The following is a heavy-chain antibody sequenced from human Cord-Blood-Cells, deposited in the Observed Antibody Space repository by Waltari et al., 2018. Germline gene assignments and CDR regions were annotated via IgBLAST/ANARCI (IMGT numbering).Heavy chain of an antibody. Sequence: EVQLLESGGGLVQPGGSLRLSCAASGFTFSSYAMSWVRQAPGEGLEWVSAISGSGGSTYYADSVNGRFTISRDNSKNTLYLQMNSLRAEDTAVYYCAKDNDPFYYYYGMDVWGQGTTVTVSS. J-gene: IGHJ6*02. V-gene: IGHV3-23*01. CDR1: GFTFSSYA. CDR2: ISGSGGST. CDR3: AKDNDPFYYYYGMDV. D-gene: IGHD1-1*01.